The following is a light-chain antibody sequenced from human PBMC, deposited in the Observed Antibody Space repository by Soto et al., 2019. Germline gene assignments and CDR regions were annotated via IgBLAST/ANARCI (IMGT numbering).Light chain of an antibody. CDR2: DVS. V-gene: IGKV3-15*01. Sequence: EIVMTQSPDTLSLSPGARATLTCRAGQGVTTNFAWYQQKSGQSPRLLIYDVSIRATGVPASFSATGSETDFTLTINGLQSGDSAVYFCQQYNNWPFSFGQGTRLEIK. CDR3: QQYNNWPFS. J-gene: IGKJ5*01. CDR1: QGVTTN.